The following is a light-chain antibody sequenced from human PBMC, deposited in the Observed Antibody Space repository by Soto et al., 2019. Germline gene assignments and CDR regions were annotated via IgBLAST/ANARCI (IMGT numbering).Light chain of an antibody. J-gene: IGLJ1*01. V-gene: IGLV2-8*01. CDR2: EVS. CDR1: SSDIGGYNY. Sequence: QSALTQPPSASGSPGQSVTISCTGTSSDIGGYNYVSWYQQHPGKAPKLMIYEVSKRPSGVPDSFSGSKSGNTASLTVSGLQAEDEADYYCSSYAGSNNYVFGSGTKVTVI. CDR3: SSYAGSNNYV.